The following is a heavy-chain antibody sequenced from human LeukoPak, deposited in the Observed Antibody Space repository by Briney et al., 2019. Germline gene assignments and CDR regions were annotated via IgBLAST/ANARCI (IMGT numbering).Heavy chain of an antibody. D-gene: IGHD1-20*01. J-gene: IGHJ4*02. V-gene: IGHV3-15*07. CDR2: IKSKADGETI. CDR3: STLTSRGLSDS. CDR1: GFTFSSYG. Sequence: GRSLRLSCAASGFTFSSYGMQWVRQAPGKGLEWVGRIKSKADGETIDYAAPVKGRFTFSRDDSKNMLYLQMNSLKSEDTAVYYCSTLTSRGLSDSWGQGTLVTVSS.